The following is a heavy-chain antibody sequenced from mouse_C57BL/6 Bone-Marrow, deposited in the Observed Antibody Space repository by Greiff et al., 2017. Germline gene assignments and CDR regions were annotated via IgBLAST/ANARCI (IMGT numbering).Heavy chain of an antibody. CDR1: GFTFSSYA. V-gene: IGHV5-4*01. J-gene: IGHJ4*01. Sequence: VQLVESGGGLVKPGGSLKLSCAASGFTFSSYAMSWVRQTPEKRLEWVATISDGGSYTYYPDNVKGRFTISRDHAKNNLYLQMSHLKSEDTAMYYCARLDYYAMDYWGQGTSVTVSS. CDR2: ISDGGSYT. CDR3: ARLDYYAMDY.